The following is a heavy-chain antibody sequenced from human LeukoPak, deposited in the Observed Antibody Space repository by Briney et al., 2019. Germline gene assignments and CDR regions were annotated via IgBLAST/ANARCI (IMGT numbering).Heavy chain of an antibody. D-gene: IGHD3-22*01. CDR1: GFTFSSYA. J-gene: IGHJ4*02. V-gene: IGHV3-23*01. CDR3: ADYDSSGYYPSDY. CDR2: ISGSGGST. Sequence: SGGSLRLSCAASGFTFSSYAMSWVRQAPGKGLEWVSAISGSGGSTYYADSVKGRFTISRDNSKNTLYLQMNSLRAEDTAVYYCADYDSSGYYPSDYWGQGTLVTVSS.